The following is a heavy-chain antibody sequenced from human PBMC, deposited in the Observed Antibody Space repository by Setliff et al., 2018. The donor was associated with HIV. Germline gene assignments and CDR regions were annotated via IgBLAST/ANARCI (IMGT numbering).Heavy chain of an antibody. CDR2: ISAYTGAT. D-gene: IGHD6-6*01. CDR3: ATARDSSLSEYYFDY. V-gene: IGHV1-18*01. CDR1: GYSFTYYA. Sequence: ASVKVSCKASGYSFTYYAVHWVRQAPGQRLEWMGWISAYTGATNYAQKVQGRVSLTIDTSTNTAYMELRSLRFDDTAVYYCATARDSSLSEYYFDYWGQGTLVTVSS. J-gene: IGHJ4*02.